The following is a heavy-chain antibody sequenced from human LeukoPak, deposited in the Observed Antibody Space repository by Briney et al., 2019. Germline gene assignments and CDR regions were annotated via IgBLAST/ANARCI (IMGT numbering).Heavy chain of an antibody. J-gene: IGHJ4*02. CDR2: INPNSGGT. CDR1: GYTFTGYY. Sequence: GASVKVSCKASGYTFTGYYMHWVRQAPGQGLEWMGWINPNSGGTNYAQRFQGKVTMTRDTSISTAYMELSRLRSDDTAVYYCARFPVTLRGFDYWGQGTLVTVSS. V-gene: IGHV1-2*02. CDR3: ARFPVTLRGFDY. D-gene: IGHD4-17*01.